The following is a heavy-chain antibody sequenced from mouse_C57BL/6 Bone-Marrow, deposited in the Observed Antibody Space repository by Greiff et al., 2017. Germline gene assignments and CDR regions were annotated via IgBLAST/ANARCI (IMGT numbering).Heavy chain of an antibody. V-gene: IGHV1-47*01. D-gene: IGHD2-2*01. Sequence: QVQLKESGAELVKPGASVKMSCKASGYTFTTYPIEWMKQNHGKSLEWIGNFHPYNDDTKYNEKFKGKATLTVEESSSTVYLELSRLTSDDSAVYYCARNGYHDRGYFDYWGQGTTLTVSS. CDR2: FHPYNDDT. J-gene: IGHJ2*01. CDR1: GYTFTTYP. CDR3: ARNGYHDRGYFDY.